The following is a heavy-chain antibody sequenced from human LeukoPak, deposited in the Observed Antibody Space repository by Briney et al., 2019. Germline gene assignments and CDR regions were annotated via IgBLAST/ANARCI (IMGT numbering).Heavy chain of an antibody. D-gene: IGHD1-26*01. CDR3: AKGLREWELYFDY. CDR1: GFTFSTYA. CDR2: IGGSGGST. Sequence: GGSLRLSCAASGFTFSTYAMSWVRQAPGKGLEWVSVIGGSGGSTYYADSVKGRFTISRDNSKNTLYLQMNSLRAEDTAVYYCAKGLREWELYFDYWGQGTLVTVSS. V-gene: IGHV3-23*01. J-gene: IGHJ4*02.